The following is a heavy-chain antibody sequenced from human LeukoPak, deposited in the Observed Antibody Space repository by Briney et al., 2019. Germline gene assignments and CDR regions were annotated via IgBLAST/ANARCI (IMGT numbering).Heavy chain of an antibody. CDR2: INPNSGDT. D-gene: IGHD1-7*01. J-gene: IGHJ4*02. CDR1: GYTFTAYY. V-gene: IGHV1-2*02. CDR3: ARDYIDPGNYTPLRY. Sequence: ASVKVSCKASGYTFTAYYVHWVRQTPGQGLEWMGWINPNSGDTSSAQKFQGRVTMTRDTSISTVYMELSRLRSDDTAVYYCARDYIDPGNYTPLRYWGQGTLVTVSS.